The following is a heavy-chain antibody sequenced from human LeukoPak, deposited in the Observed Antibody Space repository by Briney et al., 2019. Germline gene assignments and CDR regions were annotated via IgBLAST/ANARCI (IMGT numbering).Heavy chain of an antibody. CDR3: AARPGIEVAGFDF. V-gene: IGHV1-3*01. D-gene: IGHD6-19*01. J-gene: IGHJ4*02. Sequence: GASVKVSCKASGYTFTSYAMHWVRQAPGQRLEWMGWINAGNGNTKYSQKFQGRVTITRDTSASTAYMELSSLRSEDTAVYYCAARPGIEVAGFDFWGQGTLVTVSS. CDR1: GYTFTSYA. CDR2: INAGNGNT.